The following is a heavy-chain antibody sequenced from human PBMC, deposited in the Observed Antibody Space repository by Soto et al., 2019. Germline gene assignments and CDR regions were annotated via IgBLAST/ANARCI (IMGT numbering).Heavy chain of an antibody. CDR2: VIPIFGTA. V-gene: IGHV1-69*13. D-gene: IGHD2-8*01. J-gene: IGHJ6*02. CDR3: ARDRPNCTNGVCLGYYYYYGMDV. Sequence: SVKVSCKASGGTFSSYAISWVRQAPGQGLEWMGGVIPIFGTANYAQEFQGRVTITADESTSTAYMELSSLRSEDTAVYYRARDRPNCTNGVCLGYYYYYGMDVWGQGTTVPVSS. CDR1: GGTFSSYA.